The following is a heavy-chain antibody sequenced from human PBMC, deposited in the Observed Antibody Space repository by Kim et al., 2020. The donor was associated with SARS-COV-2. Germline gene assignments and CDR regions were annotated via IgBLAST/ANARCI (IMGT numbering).Heavy chain of an antibody. CDR1: GFTFSSYA. Sequence: GGSLRLSCAASGFTFSSYAMSWVRQAPGKGLEWVSAISGSCGSTYYADSVKGRFTISRDNSKNTLYLQMNSLRAEDTAVYYCAKDLSLRGGYYFDYWGQGTLVTVSS. J-gene: IGHJ4*02. CDR2: ISGSCGST. V-gene: IGHV3-23*01. CDR3: AKDLSLRGGYYFDY.